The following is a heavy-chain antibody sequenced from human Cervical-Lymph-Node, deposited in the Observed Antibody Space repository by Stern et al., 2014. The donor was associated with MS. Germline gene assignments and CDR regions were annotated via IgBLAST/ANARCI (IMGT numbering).Heavy chain of an antibody. V-gene: IGHV3-48*02. J-gene: IGHJ4*02. Sequence: EVQLVESGGGLVQPGGSLRLSCAASGFTFSSYSMNWVRQAPGKGLEWVSYISRSSSTIYNADSVKGRFTISRDKAKNSLYLQMNSLRDEDTAVYYCARTATSSWYRLDYWGQGTLVTVSS. CDR2: ISRSSSTI. CDR1: GFTFSSYS. D-gene: IGHD6-13*01. CDR3: ARTATSSWYRLDY.